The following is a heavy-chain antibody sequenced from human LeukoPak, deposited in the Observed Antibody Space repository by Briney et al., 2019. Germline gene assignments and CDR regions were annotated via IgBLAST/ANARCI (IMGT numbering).Heavy chain of an antibody. CDR1: GVSISSDC. Sequence: SETLPLNCTASGVSISSDCWSWTRQPPGKGLEWIGYIYYSGSTNYNPSLKSRVTISVDTSKNQFSLKLSSVTAADTAVYYCARGDRIAARPTAYDYWGQATVAAVSS. D-gene: IGHD6-6*01. CDR2: IYYSGST. V-gene: IGHV4-59*01. CDR3: ARGDRIAARPTAYDY. J-gene: IGHJ4*02.